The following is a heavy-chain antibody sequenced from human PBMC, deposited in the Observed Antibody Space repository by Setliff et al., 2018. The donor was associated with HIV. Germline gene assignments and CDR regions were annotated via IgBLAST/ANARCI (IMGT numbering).Heavy chain of an antibody. J-gene: IGHJ6*03. CDR2: ISGYNGKT. CDR3: ARVNYPSLSSSWYRLDYYYYMDV. Sequence: ASVKVSCKTSGYPFTGYALTWVRQAPGQGLEWMGWISGYNGKTNYPQKLQGRLTMTTDTSTSTVYMELRSLRSDDTAMYYCARVNYPSLSSSWYRLDYYYYMDVWGKGTMVTVSS. D-gene: IGHD6-13*01. CDR1: GYPFTGYA. V-gene: IGHV1-18*01.